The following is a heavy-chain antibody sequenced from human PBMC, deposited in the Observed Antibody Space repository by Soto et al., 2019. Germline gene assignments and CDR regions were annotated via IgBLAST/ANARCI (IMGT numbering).Heavy chain of an antibody. Sequence: GGSLRLSCAASGFTISSNAMYWVRQAPGKGLERVSGISDRGDTTHYADSVKGRFTISRDTSKNTLYLQLNTLRADDTAVYYCAKDKLGTTPFDCWGEGTLVTVSS. V-gene: IGHV3-23*01. CDR1: GFTISSNA. J-gene: IGHJ4*02. CDR2: ISDRGDTT. CDR3: AKDKLGTTPFDC. D-gene: IGHD1-1*01.